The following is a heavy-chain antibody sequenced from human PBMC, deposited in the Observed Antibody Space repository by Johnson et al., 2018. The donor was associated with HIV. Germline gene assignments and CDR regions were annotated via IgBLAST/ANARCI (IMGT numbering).Heavy chain of an antibody. D-gene: IGHD6-19*01. Sequence: QVQLVESGGGLVQPGGSLRLSCAVSGFTVSSYAMHWVRQAPGKGLAWVAVISYDGSNKYYADSVKGRFTISRDNSKNTLSLQMDSLRPEDTAVYYCARDPAYSSTWEGAFDVWGQGTMVTVSS. CDR1: GFTVSSYA. CDR2: ISYDGSNK. J-gene: IGHJ3*01. V-gene: IGHV3-30*04. CDR3: ARDPAYSSTWEGAFDV.